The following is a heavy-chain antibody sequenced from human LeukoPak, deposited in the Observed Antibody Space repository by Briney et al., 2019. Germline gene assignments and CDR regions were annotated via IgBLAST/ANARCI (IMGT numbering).Heavy chain of an antibody. D-gene: IGHD3-22*01. CDR1: GGSISNYY. CDR3: ARDPGYYDSSGYSLLD. Sequence: SETLSLTCTVSGGSISNYYWSWIRQPPGKGLEWIGYIYYSGSTNYNPSLKSRVTISVDTSKNQFSLKLSSVTAADTAVYYCARDPGYYDSSGYSLLDWGQGTLITVSS. CDR2: IYYSGST. J-gene: IGHJ4*02. V-gene: IGHV4-59*01.